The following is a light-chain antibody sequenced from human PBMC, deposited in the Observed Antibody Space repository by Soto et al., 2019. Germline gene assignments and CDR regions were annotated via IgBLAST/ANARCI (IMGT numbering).Light chain of an antibody. CDR3: CSYTNTGTFV. CDR1: SSDVATYNR. V-gene: IGLV2-23*02. Sequence: QSALTQPASVSGSPGQSITITCTGTSSDVATYNRVSWYQHHPGKAPKLLISEVIKRPSGVSNRFSGSKSGNTASLTISGLQAEDEVAYYCCSYTNTGTFVFGSGTKLTVL. J-gene: IGLJ1*01. CDR2: EVI.